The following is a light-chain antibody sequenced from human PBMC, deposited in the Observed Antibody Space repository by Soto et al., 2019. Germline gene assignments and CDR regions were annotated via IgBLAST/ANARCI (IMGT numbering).Light chain of an antibody. CDR1: QRVSNSY. CDR3: QQYGNSPRT. J-gene: IGKJ5*01. CDR2: GAS. Sequence: EIVLTQSPGTLSLSPGERATLSCRASQRVSNSYLAWYQQKPGQAPRLLIYGASSRATGIADRFSGSGSGTDFTLTISRLEPEDSAVYCCQQYGNSPRTFGQGTRLEIK. V-gene: IGKV3-20*01.